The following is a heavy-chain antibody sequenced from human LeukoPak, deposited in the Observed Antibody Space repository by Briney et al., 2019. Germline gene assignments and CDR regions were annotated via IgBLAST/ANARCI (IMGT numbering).Heavy chain of an antibody. CDR2: IYYSGST. J-gene: IGHJ5*02. CDR1: GGSISSSSYY. CDR3: ARRPVGATSRHWFDP. V-gene: IGHV4-39*07. Sequence: SETLSLTCTVSGGSISSSSYYWGWIRQPPGKGLEWIGSIYYSGSTYYNPSLKGRVTISVDTSKNQFSLKLSSVTAADTAVYYCARRPVGATSRHWFDPWGQGTLVTVSS. D-gene: IGHD1-26*01.